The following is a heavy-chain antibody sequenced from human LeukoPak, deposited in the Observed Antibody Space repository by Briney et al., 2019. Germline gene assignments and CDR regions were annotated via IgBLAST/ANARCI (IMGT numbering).Heavy chain of an antibody. CDR1: GFTFSNYW. D-gene: IGHD2-15*01. CDR2: INTDGSRI. V-gene: IGHV3-74*01. CDR3: AKSRESCSGGSCSIPFDS. J-gene: IGHJ4*02. Sequence: GGSLRLSCAASGFTFSNYWMHWVRQAPGKGLVWVSRINTDGSRITYADSVKGRFTISRDNSKNTLYLQMNSLRAEDTALYYCAKSRESCSGGSCSIPFDSWGQGTLVTVSS.